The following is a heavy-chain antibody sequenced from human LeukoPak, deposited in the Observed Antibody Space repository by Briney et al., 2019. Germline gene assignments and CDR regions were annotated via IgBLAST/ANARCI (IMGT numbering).Heavy chain of an antibody. J-gene: IGHJ4*02. V-gene: IGHV1-2*02. Sequence: GASVKVSLNASVYTFTGYYMHWVRQAPGQGLQWMGWINPNSGGTNYAQKFQGRVTMTRETPISTAYMERSRLRSDDPAVYYCAREGGDGDYVFDYWGQGTLVTVSS. CDR3: AREGGDGDYVFDY. CDR2: INPNSGGT. D-gene: IGHD4-17*01. CDR1: VYTFTGYY.